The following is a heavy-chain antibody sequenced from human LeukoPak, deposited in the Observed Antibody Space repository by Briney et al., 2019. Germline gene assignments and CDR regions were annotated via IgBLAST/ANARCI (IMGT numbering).Heavy chain of an antibody. J-gene: IGHJ4*02. CDR2: IYPGDSDT. CDR1: GYSFTTYW. CDR3: ARGSGWYYFGY. Sequence: GESLKISCKGSGYSFTTYWIGWVRQMPGKGLEWMGIIYPGDSDTRYSPSFQGQVTISADKSISTAYLRWSSLKASETAIYYCARGSGWYYFGYWGQGTLVTVSS. D-gene: IGHD6-19*01. V-gene: IGHV5-51*01.